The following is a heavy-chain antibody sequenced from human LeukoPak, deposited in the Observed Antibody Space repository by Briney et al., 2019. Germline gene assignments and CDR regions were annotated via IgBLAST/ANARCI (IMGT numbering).Heavy chain of an antibody. Sequence: SGTLSLTCAVSGGSISSSNWWSWVRQPPGKGLEWIGEIYHSGSTNYNPSLKSRVTISVDKSKNQFSLKLGSVTAADTAVYYCARAKSGYSSSAADYWGQGTLVTVSS. CDR3: ARAKSGYSSSAADY. D-gene: IGHD6-19*01. V-gene: IGHV4-4*02. J-gene: IGHJ4*02. CDR2: IYHSGST. CDR1: GGSISSSNW.